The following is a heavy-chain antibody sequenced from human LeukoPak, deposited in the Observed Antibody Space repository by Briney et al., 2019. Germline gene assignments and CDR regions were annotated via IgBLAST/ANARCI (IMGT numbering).Heavy chain of an antibody. V-gene: IGHV3-23*01. CDR2: ISGSGSNT. D-gene: IGHD1-1*01. J-gene: IGHJ4*02. Sequence: AGGSLRLSCAASGFTFSNYAMTWVRQAPGKGLEWVSVISGSGSNTDYADSVKGRFTISRDNSKDTLSLQMNSLRAEDTAIYYCAKLVGTGMTPTDYWGQGTLVTVSS. CDR1: GFTFSNYA. CDR3: AKLVGTGMTPTDY.